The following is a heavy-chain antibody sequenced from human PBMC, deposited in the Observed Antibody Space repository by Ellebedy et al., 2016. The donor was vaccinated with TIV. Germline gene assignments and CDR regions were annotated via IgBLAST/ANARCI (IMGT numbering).Heavy chain of an antibody. D-gene: IGHD3-3*01. CDR3: ATRITTLY. Sequence: PGGSLRLSCAASGFTFTNYAMTWVRQAPGKGLEWVSTISGSGGTIYYADSVKGRFTISRDNSKNTLYLQMNSLGAEDTAVYYCATRITTLYWGQGTLVTVSS. J-gene: IGHJ4*02. V-gene: IGHV3-23*01. CDR1: GFTFTNYA. CDR2: ISGSGGTI.